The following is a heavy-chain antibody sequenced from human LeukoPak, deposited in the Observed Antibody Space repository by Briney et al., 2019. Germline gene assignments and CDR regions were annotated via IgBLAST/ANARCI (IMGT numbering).Heavy chain of an antibody. CDR2: IKQDGSEK. Sequence: GGSLRLSCAASGFTFSSCWMSWVRQAPGKGLEWVANIKQDGSEKYYVDSVKGRFTISRDNAKNSLYLQMNSLRAEDTAVYYCARETTAAAAGRPEINWFDPWGQGTLVTVSS. CDR1: GFTFSSCW. J-gene: IGHJ5*02. D-gene: IGHD6-13*01. V-gene: IGHV3-7*01. CDR3: ARETTAAAAGRPEINWFDP.